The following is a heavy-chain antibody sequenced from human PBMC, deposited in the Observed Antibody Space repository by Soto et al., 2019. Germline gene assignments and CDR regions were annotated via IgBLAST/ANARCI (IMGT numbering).Heavy chain of an antibody. CDR2: ITDSGGDA. D-gene: IGHD3-22*01. CDR1: GITFGSRA. V-gene: IGHV3-23*01. CDR3: ARAYYDNSGYPLGGMDV. J-gene: IGHJ6*02. Sequence: GGSLRLSCVASGITFGSRAMSWVRQAPGEGLEWVSSITDSGGDAKYADSVRGRFTISREDAKNSLYLQMDSLRAGDTAVYYCARAYYDNSGYPLGGMDVWGQGTMVTVSS.